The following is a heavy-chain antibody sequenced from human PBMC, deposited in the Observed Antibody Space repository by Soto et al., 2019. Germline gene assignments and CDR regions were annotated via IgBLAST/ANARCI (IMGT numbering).Heavy chain of an antibody. CDR1: GFTFSSYG. CDR3: AKSRSAFDY. D-gene: IGHD6-6*01. CDR2: ISYDGSNK. Sequence: GGSLSLSCAASGFTFSSYGMHWVRQAPGKGLEWVAVISYDGSNKYYADSVKGRFTISRDNSKNTLYLQMNSLRAEDTAVYYCAKSRSAFDYWGQGTLVTVS. J-gene: IGHJ4*02. V-gene: IGHV3-30*18.